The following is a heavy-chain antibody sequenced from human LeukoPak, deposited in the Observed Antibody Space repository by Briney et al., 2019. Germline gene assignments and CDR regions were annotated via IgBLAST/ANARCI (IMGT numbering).Heavy chain of an antibody. CDR1: GGSITSYY. J-gene: IGHJ5*02. CDR3: ARGDLGYCSGGSCYGDWFDP. CDR2: IYYNGST. Sequence: SETLSLTCSVSGGSITSYYWSWIRQPPGRGLEWIGYIYYNGSTNYNPSLKSRVTISVDTSKNQFSLKLSSVTAADTAVYYCARGDLGYCSGGSCYGDWFDPWGQGTLVTVSS. V-gene: IGHV4-59*12. D-gene: IGHD2-15*01.